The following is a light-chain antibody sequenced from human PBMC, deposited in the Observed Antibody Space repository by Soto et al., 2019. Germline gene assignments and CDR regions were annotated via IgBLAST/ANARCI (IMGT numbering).Light chain of an antibody. J-gene: IGLJ1*01. V-gene: IGLV2-14*01. CDR2: EVS. CDR3: SSYTSSTSYV. CDR1: SSDVGGYNY. Sequence: QSVLTQPASVSGSPGQSITISCTGTSSDVGGYNYVSWYQQHPGKAPKLMIYEVSNRPSGVSNRFSGSKSDNTASLTISGLQAEDEADYYCSSYTSSTSYVFGTGPKLT.